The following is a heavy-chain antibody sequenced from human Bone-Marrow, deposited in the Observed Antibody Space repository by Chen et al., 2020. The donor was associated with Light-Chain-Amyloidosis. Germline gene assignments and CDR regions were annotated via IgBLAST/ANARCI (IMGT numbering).Heavy chain of an antibody. Sequence: EVQVVASGGGLVKPGGSLRLSCAASGFIISHAWMSWVRQAPGKGLEWVGRIKSKTYDGRTDYSAPVKGRFSISRDDSKNTVYLQMDSLKTADTAVYYCTATIVAEDFHGYWGQGTLVTVSS. CDR3: TATIVAEDFHGY. CDR2: IKSKTYDGRT. V-gene: IGHV3-15*01. D-gene: IGHD3-16*02. J-gene: IGHJ4*02. CDR1: GFIISHAW.